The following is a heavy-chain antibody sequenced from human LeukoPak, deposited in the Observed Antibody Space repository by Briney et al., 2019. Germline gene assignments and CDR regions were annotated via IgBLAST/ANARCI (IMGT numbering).Heavy chain of an antibody. Sequence: PGGSLRLSCAASGFTFSDYYMSWIRQAPGKGLEWVSYISSSGSTIYYADSVRGRFSISRDNAKNSLYLQMNSLRAEDTAVHYCARAKQWLDDAFDIWGQGTMVTVSS. V-gene: IGHV3-11*04. CDR2: ISSSGSTI. CDR3: ARAKQWLDDAFDI. D-gene: IGHD6-19*01. CDR1: GFTFSDYY. J-gene: IGHJ3*02.